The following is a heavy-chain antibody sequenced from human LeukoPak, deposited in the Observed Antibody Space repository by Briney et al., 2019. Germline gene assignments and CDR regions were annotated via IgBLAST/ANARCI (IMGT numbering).Heavy chain of an antibody. CDR2: INWNGGST. CDR1: GFTFDDYG. CDR3: ARVQVGVAHKPLDY. J-gene: IGHJ4*02. V-gene: IGHV3-20*04. Sequence: PGGSLRLSCAASGFTFDDYGMSWVRQAPGKGLEWVSGINWNGGSTVYADSVKGRFTISRDNAKNSLYLQMNSLRAEDTALYYCARVQVGVAHKPLDYWGQGTLVTVSS. D-gene: IGHD2-15*01.